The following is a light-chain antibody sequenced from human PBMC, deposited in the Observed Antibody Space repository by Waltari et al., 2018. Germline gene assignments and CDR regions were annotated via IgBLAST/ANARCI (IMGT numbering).Light chain of an antibody. Sequence: QSVLTQPPSASGTPGQRVTISCSGSSSTLGNNAVTWYQKLPGVAPKLLIHNNNQRPSGVPDRFSGSKSGSSASLAIIGLQSEDEADYYCAVWDDSLSGNVFGSGTEVTVL. V-gene: IGLV1-44*01. CDR2: NNN. CDR3: AVWDDSLSGNV. J-gene: IGLJ6*01. CDR1: SSTLGNNA.